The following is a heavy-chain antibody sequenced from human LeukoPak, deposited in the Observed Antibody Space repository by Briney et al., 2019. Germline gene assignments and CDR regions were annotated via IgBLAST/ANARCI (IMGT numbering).Heavy chain of an antibody. J-gene: IGHJ5*02. CDR3: AKGAGILTGYSALDP. CDR2: ISWDGGST. V-gene: IGHV3-43D*03. CDR1: GFTFDDYA. D-gene: IGHD3-9*01. Sequence: PGGSLRLSCAASGFTFDDYAMHWVRQAPGKGLEWVSLISWDGGSTYYADSVKGRFTISRDNSKNSLYLQMSSLRAEDTALYYCAKGAGILTGYSALDPWGQGTLVTVSS.